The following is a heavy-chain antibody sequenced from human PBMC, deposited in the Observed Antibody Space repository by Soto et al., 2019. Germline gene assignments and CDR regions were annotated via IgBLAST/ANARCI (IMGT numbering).Heavy chain of an antibody. CDR2: ISSSSSYI. V-gene: IGHV3-21*01. CDR3: ARGEGTSDY. CDR1: GFTFSSYS. J-gene: IGHJ4*02. Sequence: GGSLRLSCAASGFTFSSYSMNWVRQAPGKGLEWVSSISSSSSYIYYADSVKDRITITKDNAKSSLYLQINSLRAEDAAMYYWARGEGTSDYWGQGTLVTVSS. D-gene: IGHD1-7*01.